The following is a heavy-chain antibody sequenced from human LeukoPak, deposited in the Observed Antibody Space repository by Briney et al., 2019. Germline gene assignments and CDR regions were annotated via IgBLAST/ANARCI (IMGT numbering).Heavy chain of an antibody. Sequence: GGSLRLSCAVSGFSVSGYWMTWVRQAPGKGLEWVANIKQDGSEKNYVDSVKGRFTISRDNAEHSLFLQMNGLRVEDTAVYYCAREWQGGIAAAGTRIEGDYWGQGTLVAVSS. V-gene: IGHV3-7*01. D-gene: IGHD6-13*01. CDR2: IKQDGSEK. J-gene: IGHJ4*02. CDR3: AREWQGGIAAAGTRIEGDY. CDR1: GFSVSGYW.